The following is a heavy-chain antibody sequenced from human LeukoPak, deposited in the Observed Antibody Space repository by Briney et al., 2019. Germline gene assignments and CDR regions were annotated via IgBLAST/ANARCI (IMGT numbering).Heavy chain of an antibody. Sequence: AGGSLRLSCAASGFTFSSSGMHWVRQAPGKGLEWVAFIRFDGSNKYYADSVKGRFTISRDNSKNALYLQMNSLRAEDAAVYYWGKTSVFGGVYSPPTGGYFDYGAQEPVVPVSS. CDR1: GFTFSSSG. CDR3: GKTSVFGGVYSPPTGGYFDY. CDR2: IRFDGSNK. V-gene: IGHV3-30*02. D-gene: IGHD3-16*01. J-gene: IGHJ4*02.